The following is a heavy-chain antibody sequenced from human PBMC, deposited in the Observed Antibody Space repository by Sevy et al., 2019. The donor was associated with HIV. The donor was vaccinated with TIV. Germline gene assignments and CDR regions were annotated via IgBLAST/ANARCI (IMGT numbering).Heavy chain of an antibody. CDR3: ARDAYTAIRLYAFDI. CDR1: GFTFSSYA. D-gene: IGHD5-18*01. CDR2: ISYDGSNK. J-gene: IGHJ3*02. Sequence: LSLTCAASGFTFSSYAMHWVRQAPGKGLEWVAVISYDGSNKYYADSVKGRFTISRDNSKNTLYLQMNSLRAEDTAVYYCARDAYTAIRLYAFDIWGQGTMVTVSS. V-gene: IGHV3-30*04.